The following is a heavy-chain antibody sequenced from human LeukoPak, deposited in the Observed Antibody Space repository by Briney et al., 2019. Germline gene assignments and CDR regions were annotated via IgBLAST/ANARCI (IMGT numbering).Heavy chain of an antibody. V-gene: IGHV1-3*01. CDR3: AVIAACPEDPKDLDY. D-gene: IGHD6-25*01. Sequence: ASVKVSCKASGYTFTSYAMHWVRQAPGQRLEWMGWINAGNGNTKYSQKFQGRVTITRDTSASTAYMELSSLRSEDTAVYYCAVIAACPEDPKDLDYWGQGTLVTVSS. J-gene: IGHJ4*02. CDR1: GYTFTSYA. CDR2: INAGNGNT.